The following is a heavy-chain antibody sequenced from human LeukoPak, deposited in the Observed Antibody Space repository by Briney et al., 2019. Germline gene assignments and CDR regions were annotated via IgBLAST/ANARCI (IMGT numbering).Heavy chain of an antibody. D-gene: IGHD3-9*01. V-gene: IGHV3-21*01. CDR2: ISSSGMYI. CDR3: ARVPPKFDFSDNKLNYFDL. J-gene: IGHJ4*02. CDR1: GFGLSTDS. Sequence: PGGSLRLSCAASGFGLSTDSMNWVRHAPGKRPESVAAISSSGMYIHYADSMKGRFSISRDNANNSLFLQMNSLRAEDTAFYYCARVPPKFDFSDNKLNYFDLWGQGTLVTVSS.